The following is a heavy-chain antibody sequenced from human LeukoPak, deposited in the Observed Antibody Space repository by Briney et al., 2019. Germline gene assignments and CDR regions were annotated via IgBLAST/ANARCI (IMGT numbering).Heavy chain of an antibody. J-gene: IGHJ4*02. CDR3: ARGSRYDSSGYYPYYFDY. CDR1: GFTFSSYG. Sequence: PGRSLRLSCAASGFTFSSYGMHWVRQAPGKGLEWVAVISYDGSNKYYADSVRGRFTISRGNAKNSLYLQVSSLRAEDTAVYYCARGSRYDSSGYYPYYFDYWGQGALVTVSS. D-gene: IGHD3-22*01. CDR2: ISYDGSNK. V-gene: IGHV3-30*03.